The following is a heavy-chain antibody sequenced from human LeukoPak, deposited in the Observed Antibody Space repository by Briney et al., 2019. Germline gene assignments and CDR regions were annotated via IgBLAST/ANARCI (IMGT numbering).Heavy chain of an antibody. CDR3: AGRPSITIFGVVIIPHLYYFDY. CDR1: GGSISSSSYY. CDR2: IYYSGST. V-gene: IGHV4-39*01. J-gene: IGHJ4*02. Sequence: SETLSLTCTVSGGSISSSSYYWGWIRQPPGKGLEWIGSIYYSGSTYYSPSLKSRVTISVDTSKNQLSLKLSSVTAADTAVYYCAGRPSITIFGVVIIPHLYYFDYWGQGTLVTVSS. D-gene: IGHD3-3*01.